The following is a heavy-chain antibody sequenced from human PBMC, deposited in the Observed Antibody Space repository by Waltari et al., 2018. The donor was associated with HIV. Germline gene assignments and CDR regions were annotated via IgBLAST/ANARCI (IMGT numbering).Heavy chain of an antibody. CDR3: ARDPYGADAFDI. V-gene: IGHV1-69*01. Sequence: QVQLVQSGAEVKKPGSSVKVSCQASGGTFRSYSISWVPSPPGQGLEWMGGIIPIFGTANYAQKFQGRVTITADESTSTAYMELSSLRSEDTAVYYCARDPYGADAFDIWGQGTMVTVSS. J-gene: IGHJ3*02. CDR2: IIPIFGTA. CDR1: GGTFRSYS. D-gene: IGHD4-17*01.